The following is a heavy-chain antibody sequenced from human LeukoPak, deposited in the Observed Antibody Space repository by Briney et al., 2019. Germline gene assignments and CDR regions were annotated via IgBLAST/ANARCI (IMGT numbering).Heavy chain of an antibody. CDR2: MNSYSGNT. CDR1: GYTFSSYD. D-gene: IGHD3-22*01. Sequence: ASVKVSCKASGYTFSSYDINWVRQATGPGLEWMGWMNSYSGNTGYAQKLQGRVTITRNISISTAYMELSGLRSEDTAVYYCARGSGYFDSSGYSTAEENFDYWGQGTLVTVSS. J-gene: IGHJ4*02. V-gene: IGHV1-8*03. CDR3: ARGSGYFDSSGYSTAEENFDY.